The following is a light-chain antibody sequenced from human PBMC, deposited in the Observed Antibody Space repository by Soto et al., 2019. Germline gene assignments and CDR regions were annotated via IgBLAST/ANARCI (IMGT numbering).Light chain of an antibody. CDR2: GAS. J-gene: IGKJ4*01. CDR1: QSVSSSD. Sequence: EIVLTQSPGSLSLSPGERATLSCTASQSVSSSDLAWYQQKPGQAPRLLIYGASSRAIGIPDRFSGSGSGTDFTLTVSRLEPEDFAVYYCQRYGISLTVGGGTEVEIK. V-gene: IGKV3-20*01. CDR3: QRYGISLT.